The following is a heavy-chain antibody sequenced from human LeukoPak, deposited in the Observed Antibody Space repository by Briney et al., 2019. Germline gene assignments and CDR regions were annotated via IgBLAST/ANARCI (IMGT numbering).Heavy chain of an antibody. Sequence: ASVKVSCKASGYTFTGYYMHWVRQAPGQGLEWMGWINPNSGGTNYAQKFQGRITMTRDTSISTACMEVSRLRSDDTAVYYCARENGPHYALDYWGQGTLVTVSS. J-gene: IGHJ4*02. CDR1: GYTFTGYY. CDR2: INPNSGGT. CDR3: ARENGPHYALDY. V-gene: IGHV1-2*02. D-gene: IGHD3-16*01.